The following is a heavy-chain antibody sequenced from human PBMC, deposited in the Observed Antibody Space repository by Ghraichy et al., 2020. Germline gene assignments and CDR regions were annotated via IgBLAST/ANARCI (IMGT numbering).Heavy chain of an antibody. D-gene: IGHD4-11*01. CDR1: GFTFSSYA. CDR3: AKGDSTANPFDC. Sequence: GGTLRLSCAASGFTFSSYAMSWVRQAPGKGLEWVSAITGSGGSTYYADSVKGRFTISRDNSKNTLYLQMNSLRAEDTDVYYCAKGDSTANPFDCWGQGTLVTVSS. V-gene: IGHV3-23*01. J-gene: IGHJ4*02. CDR2: ITGSGGST.